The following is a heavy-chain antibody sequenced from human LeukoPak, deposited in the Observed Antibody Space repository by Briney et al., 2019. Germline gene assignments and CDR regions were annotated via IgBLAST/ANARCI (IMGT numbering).Heavy chain of an antibody. CDR2: IIPIFGTA. Sequence: SVKVSCKASGYTFTGYYMHWVRQAPGQGLEWMGGIIPIFGTANYAQKFQGRVTITTDESTSTAYMELSSLRSEDTAVYYCAREVTMVRGVIHSDAFDIWGQGTMVTVSS. CDR3: AREVTMVRGVIHSDAFDI. D-gene: IGHD3-10*01. V-gene: IGHV1-69*05. J-gene: IGHJ3*02. CDR1: GYTFTGYY.